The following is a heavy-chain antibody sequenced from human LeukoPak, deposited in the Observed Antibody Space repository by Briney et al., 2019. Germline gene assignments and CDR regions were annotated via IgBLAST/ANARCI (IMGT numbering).Heavy chain of an antibody. CDR3: AGDVVVTAVYAFDI. D-gene: IGHD2-21*02. CDR2: IYYSGST. Sequence: SETLSLTCTASGGSISSYYWSWIRQPPGKGLEWIGYIYYSGSTNYNPSPKSRVTISVGTSKNQFSLKLISVHAAATAVYYCAGDVVVTAVYAFDIWGQGTMVTVSS. CDR1: GGSISSYY. J-gene: IGHJ3*02. V-gene: IGHV4-59*01.